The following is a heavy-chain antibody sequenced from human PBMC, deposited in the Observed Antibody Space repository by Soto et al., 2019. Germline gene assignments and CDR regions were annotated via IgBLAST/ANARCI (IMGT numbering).Heavy chain of an antibody. J-gene: IGHJ6*02. Sequence: RRLSCAASGVTFSSYGMHWVRQARGKGLEWVAVISYDGSNKYYADSVKGRFTISRDNSKNTLYLQMNSLRAEDTAVYYCANDWQGATPYDYYYYGMDVWGQGTTVTVSS. CDR3: ANDWQGATPYDYYYYGMDV. CDR2: ISYDGSNK. CDR1: GVTFSSYG. V-gene: IGHV3-30*18. D-gene: IGHD1-26*01.